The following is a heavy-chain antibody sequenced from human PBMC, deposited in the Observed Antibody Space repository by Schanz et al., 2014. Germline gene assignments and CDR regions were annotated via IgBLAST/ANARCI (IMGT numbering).Heavy chain of an antibody. J-gene: IGHJ4*02. V-gene: IGHV3-23*01. Sequence: EVQLLESGGRLVQPGGSLRLSCTVSGFTVNNYAMNWVRQAPGRGLEWVSGITRQGTTYYGDFVRGRFSISRDLSSNTLYLQMNSLRADDAAIYYYAKDGRLPYCGTGSDFDYWGQGTLVAVSS. CDR2: ITRQGTT. D-gene: IGHD1-26*01. CDR1: GFTVNNYA. CDR3: AKDGRLPYCGTGSDFDY.